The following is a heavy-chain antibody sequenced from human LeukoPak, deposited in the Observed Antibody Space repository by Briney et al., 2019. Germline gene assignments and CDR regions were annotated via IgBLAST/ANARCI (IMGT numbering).Heavy chain of an antibody. J-gene: IGHJ4*02. V-gene: IGHV4-34*01. CDR3: ARRGGQWLVRGLFDY. CDR1: GGSFSGYY. CDR2: INHSGST. Sequence: SETLSLTCAVYGGSFSGYYWSWIRQPSGKGLEWIGEINHSGSTNYNPSLKSRVTISVDTSKNQFSLKLSSVTAADTAVYYCARRGGQWLVRGLFDYWGQGTLVTVSS. D-gene: IGHD6-19*01.